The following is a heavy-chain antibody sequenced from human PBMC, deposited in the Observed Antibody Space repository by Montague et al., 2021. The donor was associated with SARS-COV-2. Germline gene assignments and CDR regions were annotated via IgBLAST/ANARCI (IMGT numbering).Heavy chain of an antibody. CDR1: GGSISSYY. D-gene: IGHD3-10*01. CDR3: SCGSVIINFYNYGMDV. V-gene: IGHV4-4*07. Sequence: SETLSLTCTVSGGSISSYYWSWIRQPAGTGLELIGRIYTSGTTNYNPSLTSRVTMSVDTSKNQFSLKLNAVTAADTAVYYCSCGSVIINFYNYGMDVWGQGTTVTVSS. J-gene: IGHJ6*02. CDR2: IYTSGTT.